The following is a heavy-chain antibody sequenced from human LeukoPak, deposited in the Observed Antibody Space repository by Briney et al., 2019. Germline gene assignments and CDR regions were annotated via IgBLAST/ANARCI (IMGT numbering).Heavy chain of an antibody. D-gene: IGHD6-19*01. J-gene: IGHJ4*02. CDR1: GGTFSSYA. CDR2: IIPILGIA. V-gene: IGHV1-69*04. Sequence: SVKVSFKASGGTFSSYAISWVRQAPGQGLEWMGRIIPILGIANYAQKFQGRVTITADKSTSTAYMELSSLRSEDTAVYYCAMGTRGQWLYFDYWGQGTLVTVSS. CDR3: AMGTRGQWLYFDY.